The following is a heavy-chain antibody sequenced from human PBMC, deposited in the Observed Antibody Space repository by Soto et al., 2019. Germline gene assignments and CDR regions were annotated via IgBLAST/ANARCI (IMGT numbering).Heavy chain of an antibody. CDR2: ISASGGNR. V-gene: IGHV3-23*01. J-gene: IGHJ2*01. D-gene: IGHD7-27*01. CDR1: EFIFSDYG. Sequence: EVQMLESGGGLARPGGSLRLSCVGSEFIFSDYGMTWVRQAPGKGLEWVATISASGGNREYRDSLKGRFTISRDNSKNTLYLQLNGLTADDTAVYYCAKVAGGLGYFALWGRGILVTVSS. CDR3: AKVAGGLGYFAL.